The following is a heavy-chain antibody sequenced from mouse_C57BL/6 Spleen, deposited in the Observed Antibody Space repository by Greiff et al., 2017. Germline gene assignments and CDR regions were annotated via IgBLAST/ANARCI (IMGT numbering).Heavy chain of an antibody. J-gene: IGHJ3*01. D-gene: IGHD2-3*01. V-gene: IGHV1-55*01. CDR1: GYTFTSYW. Sequence: QVQLQQPGAELVKPGASVKMSCKASGYTFTSYWITWVKQRPGQGLEWIGDIYPGSGSTNYNEKFKSKATLTVDTSSSTAYMQLSSLTSEDSAVYYCARRDDGYYGRFAYWGQGTLVTVSA. CDR3: ARRDDGYYGRFAY. CDR2: IYPGSGST.